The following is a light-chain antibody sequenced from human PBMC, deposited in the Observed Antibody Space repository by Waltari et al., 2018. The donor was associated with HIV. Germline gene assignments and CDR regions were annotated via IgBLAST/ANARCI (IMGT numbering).Light chain of an antibody. CDR1: QNLRDY. J-gene: IGKJ4*01. Sequence: DIQMTQSPPSLSASVGDRVTISCRASQNLRDYLNWYQQTPGNPPRLLIYSASSLHSGVPPRFSGSGSGTEFTLTISSLQPEDFATYYCQHSFTFPLTFGGGTKVDIK. CDR2: SAS. CDR3: QHSFTFPLT. V-gene: IGKV1-39*01.